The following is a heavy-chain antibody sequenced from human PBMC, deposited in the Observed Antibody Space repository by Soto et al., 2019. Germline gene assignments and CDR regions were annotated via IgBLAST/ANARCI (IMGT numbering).Heavy chain of an antibody. CDR3: ARDNNDFWSLYPLAFDY. D-gene: IGHD3-3*01. J-gene: IGHJ4*02. Sequence: PSETLSLICSVSGGSLSDYYWSWIGQPAGKGLEWIGRISTSGHVVSKVSLRSRLTMSVDMSNNHFSLKLTSVTAADTAVYYCARDNNDFWSLYPLAFDYWGQGALVTVSS. CDR1: GGSLSDYY. V-gene: IGHV4-4*07. CDR2: ISTSGHV.